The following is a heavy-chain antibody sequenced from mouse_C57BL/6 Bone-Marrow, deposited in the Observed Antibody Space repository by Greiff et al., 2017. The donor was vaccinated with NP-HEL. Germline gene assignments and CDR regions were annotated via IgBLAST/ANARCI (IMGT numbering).Heavy chain of an antibody. CDR2: ISSGGSYT. V-gene: IGHV5-6*02. Sequence: EVKLVESGGDLVKPGGSLKLSCAASGFTFSSYGMSWVRQTPEKRLEWVATISSGGSYTYYTDSVKGRFTISRNNAKNTLYLQMSSLKSEDTAMYYCARRGDYWGQGTSVTVSS. CDR3: ARRGDY. J-gene: IGHJ4*01. CDR1: GFTFSSYG.